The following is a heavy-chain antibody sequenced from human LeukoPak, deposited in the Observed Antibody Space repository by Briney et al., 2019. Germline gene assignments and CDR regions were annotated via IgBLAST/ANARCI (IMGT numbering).Heavy chain of an antibody. Sequence: PGGSLRLSCAAFGFTFSSYWMHWVRQAPGKGLVWVSRINSDGSSTSYADSVKGRFTISRDNAKNTLYLQMNSLRAEDTAVYYCARGGTSGSLIYWGQGTLVTVSS. CDR2: INSDGSST. V-gene: IGHV3-74*01. J-gene: IGHJ4*02. CDR3: ARGGTSGSLIY. CDR1: GFTFSSYW. D-gene: IGHD1-26*01.